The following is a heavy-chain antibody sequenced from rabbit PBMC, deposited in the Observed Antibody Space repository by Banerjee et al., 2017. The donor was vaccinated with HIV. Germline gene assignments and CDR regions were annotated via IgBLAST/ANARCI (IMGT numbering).Heavy chain of an antibody. J-gene: IGHJ3*01. Sequence: EESGGDLVKPGASLTLTCTASGFSFSSYSMGWVRQAPGKGLEYIGYITYGGYTYYASWAKGRFTISKTSSTVDLKMTSLTAADTATYFCARYGKLWGQGTLVTVS. CDR2: ITYGGYT. D-gene: IGHD5-1*01. CDR3: ARYGKL. CDR1: GFSFSSYS. V-gene: IGHV1S24*01.